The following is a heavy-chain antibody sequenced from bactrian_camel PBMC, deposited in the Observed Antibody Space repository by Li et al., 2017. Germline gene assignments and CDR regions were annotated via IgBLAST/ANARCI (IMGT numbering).Heavy chain of an antibody. V-gene: IGHV3S9*01. D-gene: IGHD6*01. J-gene: IGHJ6*01. CDR2: LDSDGRI. Sequence: HVQLVESGGGSVQAGGSLRLSCAVSVSSANDYCLGWFRQASGKEREWVGSLDSDGRINYAHSVKGRFVISKDNRKNILYLQMNSLKPEDTAMYYCAAVRYGGTWYPLCRARSADFGYWGQGTQVTVS. CDR1: VSSANDYC. CDR3: AAVRYGGTWYPLCRARSADFGY.